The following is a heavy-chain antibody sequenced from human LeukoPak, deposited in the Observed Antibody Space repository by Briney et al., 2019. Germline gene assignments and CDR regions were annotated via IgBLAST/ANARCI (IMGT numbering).Heavy chain of an antibody. CDR2: ISSSSSYI. CDR1: GFTFSSYS. V-gene: IGHV3-21*01. CDR3: AREGSGWSIFDY. J-gene: IGHJ4*02. Sequence: PGGSLRLSCAASGFTFSSYSMNWVRQAPGKGLEWVSSISSSSSYIYYADSVKGRFTISRDNAKNSLYLQMNSLRAEDTAVYYCAREGSGWSIFDYWGQGTLVTVSS. D-gene: IGHD6-19*01.